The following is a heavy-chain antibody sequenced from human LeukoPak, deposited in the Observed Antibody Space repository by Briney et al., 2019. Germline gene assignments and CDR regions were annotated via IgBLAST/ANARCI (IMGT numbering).Heavy chain of an antibody. D-gene: IGHD3-16*02. Sequence: SETLSLTCTVSGGSISSSSYYWGWIRQPPGKGLEWIGSIYYSGSTYYNPSLKSRVTISVDTSKNQFSLKLSSVTAADTAVYYCARDRPYYDYVWGSYRYPDYWDQGTLVTVSS. CDR2: IYYSGST. CDR3: ARDRPYYDYVWGSYRYPDY. J-gene: IGHJ4*02. V-gene: IGHV4-39*07. CDR1: GGSISSSSYY.